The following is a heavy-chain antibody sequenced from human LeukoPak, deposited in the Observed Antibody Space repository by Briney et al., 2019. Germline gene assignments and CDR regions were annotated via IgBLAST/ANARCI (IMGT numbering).Heavy chain of an antibody. CDR1: GFTFSSYW. V-gene: IGHV3-74*01. J-gene: IGHJ5*02. Sequence: GGSLRLSCAASGFTFSSYWMHWVRQAPGKGPVWVSRINNDGSGTTNADSVKGRFTISRDDAKNTLYLQMNSLRAEDTAVYYCVRGGESTWSWGQGTLVTVSS. D-gene: IGHD2-15*01. CDR3: VRGGESTWS. CDR2: INNDGSGT.